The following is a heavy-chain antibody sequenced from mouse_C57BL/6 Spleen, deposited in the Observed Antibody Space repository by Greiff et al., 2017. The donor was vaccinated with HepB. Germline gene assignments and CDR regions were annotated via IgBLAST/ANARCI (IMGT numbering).Heavy chain of an antibody. Sequence: EVKLMESGGDLVKPGGSLKLSCAASGFTFSSYGMSWVRQTPDKRLEWVATISSGGSYTYYPDSVKGRFTISRDNAKNTLYLQMSSLKSEDTAMYYCARYYGSRSDWYFDVWGTGTTVTVSS. CDR2: ISSGGSYT. D-gene: IGHD1-1*01. CDR3: ARYYGSRSDWYFDV. J-gene: IGHJ1*03. V-gene: IGHV5-6*01. CDR1: GFTFSSYG.